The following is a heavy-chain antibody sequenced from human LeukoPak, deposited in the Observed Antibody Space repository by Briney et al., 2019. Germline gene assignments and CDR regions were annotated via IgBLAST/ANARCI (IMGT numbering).Heavy chain of an antibody. D-gene: IGHD6-13*01. J-gene: IGHJ4*02. CDR1: GFSFSDHY. CDR2: DRNKAYSFTT. CDR3: SRASGPSWSSHHFDN. V-gene: IGHV3-72*01. Sequence: GGSLRLSCAASGFSFSDHYMDWVRQAPGKGLEWVGRDRNKAYSFTTEYAASVKGRFTISRDDSKNSLYLQMNSLTSEDTAVYYCSRASGPSWSSHHFDNWGQGTLVTVSS.